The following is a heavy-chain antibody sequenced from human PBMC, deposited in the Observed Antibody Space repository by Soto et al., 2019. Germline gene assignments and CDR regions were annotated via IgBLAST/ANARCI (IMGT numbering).Heavy chain of an antibody. CDR2: IHYSGST. D-gene: IGHD3-22*01. Sequence: SETLSLTCTISGGSISSGGYYWRWIRQHPGKCLEWIGYIHYSGSTYYNPSLKSRLTISVDTSKNQFSLKLSSVTAADTAVYYCARELNSSGYFGIQHWGQGTLVTVSS. J-gene: IGHJ1*01. CDR1: GGSISSGGYY. V-gene: IGHV4-31*03. CDR3: ARELNSSGYFGIQH.